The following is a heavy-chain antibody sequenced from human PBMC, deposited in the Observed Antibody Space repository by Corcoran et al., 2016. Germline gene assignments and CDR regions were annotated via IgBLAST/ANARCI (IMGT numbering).Heavy chain of an antibody. CDR1: GFTFSDSA. Sequence: EVQLVESGGDLVQPGGSLRLSCAASGFTFSDSAIHWVRQASGKGLEWVGRIRSRPNSYATAYAASLGGRFTISRDDSKNTAYLQMNSLKTKDTAVYYCTRGIGGYGMDVWGQGTTVTGSS. J-gene: IGHJ6*02. D-gene: IGHD3-16*01. V-gene: IGHV3-73*02. CDR2: IRSRPNSYAT. CDR3: TRGIGGYGMDV.